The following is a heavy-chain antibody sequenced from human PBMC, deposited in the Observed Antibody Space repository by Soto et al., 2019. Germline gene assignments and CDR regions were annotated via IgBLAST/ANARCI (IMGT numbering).Heavy chain of an antibody. J-gene: IGHJ4*02. CDR1: GVTFSSYC. Sequence: PGGALRLCCAATGVTFSSYCVHWVRKAPGKGLEWVAVISYDGSNKYYADSVKGRFTISRDNSKNTLYLQMNSLRAEDTAVYYCAKMVAQGQYFDYWGEGTLVPVSS. CDR2: ISYDGSNK. D-gene: IGHD2-8*01. V-gene: IGHV3-30*18. CDR3: AKMVAQGQYFDY.